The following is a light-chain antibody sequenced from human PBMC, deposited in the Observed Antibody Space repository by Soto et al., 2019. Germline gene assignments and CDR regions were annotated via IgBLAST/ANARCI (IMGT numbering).Light chain of an antibody. V-gene: IGLV4-69*01. CDR3: QTWGTGIQI. CDR1: SGHSSYA. CDR2: LNNDGSH. J-gene: IGLJ2*01. Sequence: QPVLTQSPSASASLGASVKLTCTLSSGHSSYAIAWHQQQPEKGPRFLMKLNNDGSHSTGDGIPDRFSGSSSGAERYLTISSLQSEDEADYYCQTWGTGIQIFGGGTKLTVL.